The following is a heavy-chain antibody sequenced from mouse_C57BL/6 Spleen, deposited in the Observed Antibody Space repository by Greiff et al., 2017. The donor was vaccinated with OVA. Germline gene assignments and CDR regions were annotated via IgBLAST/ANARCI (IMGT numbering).Heavy chain of an antibody. CDR3: TSGSSRFAS. CDR1: GFNIKDYY. D-gene: IGHD1-1*01. J-gene: IGHJ3*01. CDR2: IDPEDGDT. Sequence: VQLKQSGAELVRPGASVKLSCTASGFNIKDYYMHWVKQRPEQGLEWIGRIDPEDGDTEYAQKFKGKATMTADTSSNTAYLQLSSLTSEDTAVYYCTSGSSRFASGGKGTLVTVSA. V-gene: IGHV14-1*01.